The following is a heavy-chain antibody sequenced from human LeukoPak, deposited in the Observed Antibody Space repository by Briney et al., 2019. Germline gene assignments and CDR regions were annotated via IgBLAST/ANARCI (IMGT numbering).Heavy chain of an antibody. J-gene: IGHJ6*03. CDR3: ARGPQWRGDYYYIDV. Sequence: ASVKVSCKASGYTFTSYDINWVRQATGQGLEWMGWMNPNSGNTGYAQKFQGRVTITRNTSISTAYMELSSLRSEDTAVYYCARGPQWRGDYYYIDVWGRGTTVTVSS. D-gene: IGHD6-19*01. V-gene: IGHV1-8*03. CDR1: GYTFTSYD. CDR2: MNPNSGNT.